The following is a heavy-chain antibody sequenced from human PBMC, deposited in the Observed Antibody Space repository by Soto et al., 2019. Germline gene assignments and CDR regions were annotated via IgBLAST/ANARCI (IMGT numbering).Heavy chain of an antibody. Sequence: SETLSLTCIVSGGSITGGDYYWSWIRQPPGKGLEWIAYIHYSGSAYYNPSLKSRLTMSVDTSKNQFSLKLSSVTAADTAVYYCARDQYNWNYGWFDPWGRVTLVTVSS. V-gene: IGHV4-30-4*01. CDR1: GGSITGGDYY. CDR2: IHYSGSA. CDR3: ARDQYNWNYGWFDP. D-gene: IGHD1-7*01. J-gene: IGHJ5*02.